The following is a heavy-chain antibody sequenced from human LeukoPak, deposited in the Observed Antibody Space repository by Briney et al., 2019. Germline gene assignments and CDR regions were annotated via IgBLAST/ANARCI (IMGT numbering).Heavy chain of an antibody. CDR2: ISSSGSDI. V-gene: IGHV3-48*03. J-gene: IGHJ6*03. CDR3: ARDQYGSGDGYYMDV. Sequence: GGSLRLSCAASGFIFSSYDMNWVRQAPGKGLEWVSYISSSGSDIYYADSVKGRFTISRDNAKNSLYLQMNSLRAEDTAVYYCARDQYGSGDGYYMDVWGKGTTVTISS. D-gene: IGHD3-10*01. CDR1: GFIFSSYD.